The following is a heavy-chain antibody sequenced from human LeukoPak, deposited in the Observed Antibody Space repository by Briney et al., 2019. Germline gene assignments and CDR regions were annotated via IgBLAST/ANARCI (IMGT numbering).Heavy chain of an antibody. V-gene: IGHV3-9*03. CDR3: AKASSGSYYDYFDY. CDR1: GFTFDGYA. D-gene: IGHD1-26*01. Sequence: GGSLRLSCAASGFTFDGYAMHWVRQAPGKGLEWVSGISWNSGSIGYADSVKGRFTISRDNAKNSLYLQMNSLRAEDMALYYCAKASSGSYYDYFDYWGQGTLVTVSS. CDR2: ISWNSGSI. J-gene: IGHJ4*02.